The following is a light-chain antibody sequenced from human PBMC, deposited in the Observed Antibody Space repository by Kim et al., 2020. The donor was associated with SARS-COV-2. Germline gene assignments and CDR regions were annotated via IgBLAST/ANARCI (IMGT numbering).Light chain of an antibody. CDR3: CSYAGSYTYV. J-gene: IGLJ1*01. CDR2: DVS. V-gene: IGLV2-11*01. CDR1: IVVVVGYNY. Sequence: HPDPTSSAGAIVVVVGYNYVSWYQQHPGKAPKLMIYDVSKRPSGVPDRFSGSKSGNTASLTISGLRAEDEADYYCCSYAGSYTYVFGTGTKVTVL.